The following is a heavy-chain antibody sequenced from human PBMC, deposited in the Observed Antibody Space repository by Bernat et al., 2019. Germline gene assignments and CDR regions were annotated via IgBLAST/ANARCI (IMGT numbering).Heavy chain of an antibody. D-gene: IGHD3-22*01. J-gene: IGHJ4*02. CDR1: GFTFSSYN. Sequence: EVQLVESGGGLVQPGGSLRLSCAASGFTFSSYNMNWVCQAPGKGLEWVSYISSSSGTMYYADSVKGRFTISRDNAKSSLFLQMNSLRAEDTAVYYCARGLTHYDGSGYWGQGGLVTVSS. CDR2: ISSSSGTM. CDR3: ARGLTHYDGSGY. V-gene: IGHV3-48*01.